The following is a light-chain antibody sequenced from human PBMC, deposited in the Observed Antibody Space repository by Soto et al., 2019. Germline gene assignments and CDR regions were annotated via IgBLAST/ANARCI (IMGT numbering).Light chain of an antibody. CDR3: ASWDDRLGTVI. CDR1: SSNIGGTNY. J-gene: IGLJ2*01. V-gene: IGLV1-47*02. Sequence: QSVLTQPPSASGTPGQRVLIFCSGSSSNIGGTNYAYWYQQLPGAAPKLLMHSNNLRPSGVPERISGSKSGTSASLAISGLRSEDEAVYYCASWDDRLGTVIFGGGTKLTVL. CDR2: SNN.